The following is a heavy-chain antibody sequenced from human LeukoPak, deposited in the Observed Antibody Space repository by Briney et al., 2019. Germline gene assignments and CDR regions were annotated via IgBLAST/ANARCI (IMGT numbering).Heavy chain of an antibody. CDR1: GGSINSYY. D-gene: IGHD3-22*01. J-gene: IGHJ5*02. CDR2: INHSGST. Sequence: SETLSLTCTVSGGSINSYYWSWIRQPPGKGLEWIGEINHSGSTNYNPSLKSRVTISVDTSKNQFSLKLSSVTAADTAVYYCARRRRSYYYDSSGYSNWFDPWGQGTLVTVSS. V-gene: IGHV4-34*01. CDR3: ARRRRSYYYDSSGYSNWFDP.